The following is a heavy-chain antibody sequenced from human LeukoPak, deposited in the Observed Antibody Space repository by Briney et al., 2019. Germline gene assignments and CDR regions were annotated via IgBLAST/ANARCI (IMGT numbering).Heavy chain of an antibody. CDR2: ISGSGGST. Sequence: GGSLRLSCAASGFTFSSYAMSWVRQAPGKVLEWVSAISGSGGSTYYADSVKGRFTISRDNPKNTLYLQMNSLRAEDTAVYYCAKDTRGSSVYYFDYWGQGTLVTVSS. CDR1: GFTFSSYA. J-gene: IGHJ4*02. V-gene: IGHV3-23*01. CDR3: AKDTRGSSVYYFDY. D-gene: IGHD6-6*01.